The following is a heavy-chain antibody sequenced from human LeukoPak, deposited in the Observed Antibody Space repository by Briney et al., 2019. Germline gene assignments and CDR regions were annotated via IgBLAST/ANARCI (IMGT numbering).Heavy chain of an antibody. CDR1: GGSTSSYY. CDR2: IYTSGST. CDR3: VRLDYDSSGSSWFDP. J-gene: IGHJ5*02. D-gene: IGHD3-22*01. V-gene: IGHV4-4*07. Sequence: SETLSLTCTVSGGSTSSYYWSWIRQPAGKGLEWIGRIYTSGSTNYNPSLKSRVTMSVDTSKNQFSLKLSSVTAADTAVYYCVRLDYDSSGSSWFDPWGQGTLVTVSS.